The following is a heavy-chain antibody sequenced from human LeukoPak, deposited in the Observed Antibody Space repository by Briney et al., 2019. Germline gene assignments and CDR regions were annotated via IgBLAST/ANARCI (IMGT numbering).Heavy chain of an antibody. Sequence: GGSLRFSCAASGFTFTNAWMSWVRQAPGKGLEWVGRIRSKADGGTADYGAPVKGRFTISRDDSDNTLYLQMNSLRAEDTAVYYCARDGWSPDYWGQGTLVTVSS. V-gene: IGHV3-15*01. CDR2: IRSKADGGTA. CDR1: GFTFTNAW. CDR3: ARDGWSPDY. J-gene: IGHJ4*02.